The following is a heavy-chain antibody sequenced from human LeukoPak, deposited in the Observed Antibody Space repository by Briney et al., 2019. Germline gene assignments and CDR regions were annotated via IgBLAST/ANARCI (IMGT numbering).Heavy chain of an antibody. V-gene: IGHV3-7*01. J-gene: IGHJ4*02. Sequence: GGSLRLSCVASDFTFSNYWMSWVRQAPGKGLEWVANLNQNGSETYYVDSVKGRFTISRDNAKKSLYLQMTSLRAEDTAVYYCASGMIEYDYWGQGTLVTVSS. CDR2: LNQNGSET. CDR1: DFTFSNYW. D-gene: IGHD3-22*01. CDR3: ASGMIEYDY.